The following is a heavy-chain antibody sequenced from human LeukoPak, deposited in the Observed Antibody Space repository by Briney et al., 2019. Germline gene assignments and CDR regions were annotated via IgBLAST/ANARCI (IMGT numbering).Heavy chain of an antibody. V-gene: IGHV4-39*01. J-gene: IGHJ4*02. CDR1: GGSISSSRYY. Sequence: SETLSLTCTVSGGSISSSRYYWGWIRQPPGKGLEWIGTVYYNENTFYNPSLKSRVTISVDTSKNQFSLKLSSVTAADTAMYYCARRNGANGYFDYWGQGTLVTVSS. CDR2: VYYNENT. D-gene: IGHD4/OR15-4a*01. CDR3: ARRNGANGYFDY.